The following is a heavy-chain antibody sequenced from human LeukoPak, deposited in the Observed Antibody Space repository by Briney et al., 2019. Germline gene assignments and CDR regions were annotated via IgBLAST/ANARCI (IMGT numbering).Heavy chain of an antibody. CDR1: GFTFRSSA. D-gene: IGHD2-15*01. Sequence: GGALRLSCAASGFTFRSSAMSLVRQAPGEGVEGVSAIINNGDYTYYADYVQCRFTISRDNSKSTLCLQMNSLRAEDTAVYYCAKQLGYCSDGSCYFPYWGQGTMVTVSS. J-gene: IGHJ4*02. CDR3: AKQLGYCSDGSCYFPY. V-gene: IGHV3-23*01. CDR2: IINNGDYT.